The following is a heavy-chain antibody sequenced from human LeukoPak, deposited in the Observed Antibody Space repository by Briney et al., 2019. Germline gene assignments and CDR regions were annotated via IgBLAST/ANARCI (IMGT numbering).Heavy chain of an antibody. J-gene: IGHJ5*02. CDR1: GDSVSSKSAA. D-gene: IGHD6-13*01. CDR3: ARTESGTGGNWFDP. Sequence: SQTLSLTCVISGDSVSSKSAAWNWIRQSPSRGLEWLGRTYYRSKWYNDYAVSVKSRIIINPDTPKNQFSLQMKSVTPDDTAVYYCARTESGTGGNWFDPWGQGTLVTVSS. CDR2: TYYRSKWYN. V-gene: IGHV6-1*01.